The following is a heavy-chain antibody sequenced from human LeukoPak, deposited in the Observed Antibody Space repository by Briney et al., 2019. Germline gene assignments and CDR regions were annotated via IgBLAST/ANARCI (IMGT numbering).Heavy chain of an antibody. CDR2: IRSSTTYV. J-gene: IGHJ4*02. Sequence: GGSLRLSCAASGFTLSNYNMNWARQAPGKGLEWVSSIRSSTTYVYYADSVKGRFTISRDNAKNSLYLQMNSLRAEDTAVYYCARDSLTMIVGRQKRGLDYWGQGTLVTVSS. CDR3: ARDSLTMIVGRQKRGLDY. CDR1: GFTLSNYN. V-gene: IGHV3-21*01. D-gene: IGHD3-22*01.